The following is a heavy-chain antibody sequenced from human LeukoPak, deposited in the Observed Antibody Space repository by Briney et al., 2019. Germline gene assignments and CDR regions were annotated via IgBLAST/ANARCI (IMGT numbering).Heavy chain of an antibody. Sequence: GGSLRLSCAASGFPLSSYSINWGRRAPGTRREWVSNISSSGSAIYYVDSVKGRFTVSRDNAKNSLFLQMNSPRAEDTAVYYCVRVKGSYFDYWGQGALVTVSS. V-gene: IGHV3-48*01. D-gene: IGHD2-15*01. CDR2: ISSSGSAI. CDR1: GFPLSSYS. J-gene: IGHJ4*02. CDR3: VRVKGSYFDY.